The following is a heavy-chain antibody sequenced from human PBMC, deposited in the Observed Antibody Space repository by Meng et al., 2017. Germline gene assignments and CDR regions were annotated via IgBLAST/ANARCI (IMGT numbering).Heavy chain of an antibody. CDR1: GFTFSSYG. D-gene: IGHD6-13*01. J-gene: IGHJ3*02. Sequence: GESLKISCAASGFTFSSYGMHWVRQAPGKGLEWVAVIWYDGSNKYYADSVKGRFTISRDNSKNTLYLQMNSLRAEDTAVYYCARGDRSSSWYTHDAFDIWGQGTMVTVSS. CDR3: ARGDRSSSWYTHDAFDI. CDR2: IWYDGSNK. V-gene: IGHV3-33*01.